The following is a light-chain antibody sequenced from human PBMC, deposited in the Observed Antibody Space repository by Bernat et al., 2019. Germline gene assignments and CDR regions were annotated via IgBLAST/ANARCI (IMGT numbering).Light chain of an antibody. Sequence: VVMTQSPLSLPVTLGQPASISCRSSQSLVSSDGNTYLSWFHQRPGQSPRRLIYKVSDRDSGVPDRISGSGSGTGFTLKISRMEAEDVGVYYCLHGIHWPWTLGQGTKVEI. V-gene: IGKV2-30*01. CDR1: QSLVSSDGNTY. CDR3: LHGIHWPWT. J-gene: IGKJ1*01. CDR2: KVS.